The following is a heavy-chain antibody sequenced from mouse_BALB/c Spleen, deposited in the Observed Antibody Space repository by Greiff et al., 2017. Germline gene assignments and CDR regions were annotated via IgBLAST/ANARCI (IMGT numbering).Heavy chain of an antibody. CDR1: GFTFSSFG. D-gene: IGHD1-1*02. V-gene: IGHV5-17*02. Sequence: DVKLVESGGGLVQPGGSRKLSCAASGFTFSSFGMHWVRQAPEKGLEWVAYISSGSSTIYYADTVKGRFTISRDNPKNTLFLQMTSLRSEDTAMYYCARRDYSWFAYWGQGTLVTVSA. CDR2: ISSGSSTI. J-gene: IGHJ3*01. CDR3: ARRDYSWFAY.